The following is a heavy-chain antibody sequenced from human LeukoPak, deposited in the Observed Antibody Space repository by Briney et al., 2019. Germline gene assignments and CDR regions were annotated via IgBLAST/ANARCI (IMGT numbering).Heavy chain of an antibody. CDR3: ARESTVGPIQTDAFDF. CDR1: GFTFSTYW. V-gene: IGHV3-74*01. CDR2: IHGVDGRT. D-gene: IGHD1-26*01. Sequence: GGSLRLSCAGSGFTFSTYWMHWVRQAPGKGLVWVSRIHGVDGRTSYADSVKGRFNFSRDNAKNTVYLQMNSLRAEDTAVYYCARESTVGPIQTDAFDFWGQGTMVTVSS. J-gene: IGHJ3*01.